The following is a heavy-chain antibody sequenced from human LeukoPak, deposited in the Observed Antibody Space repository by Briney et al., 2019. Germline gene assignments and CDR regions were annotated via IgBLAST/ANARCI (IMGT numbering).Heavy chain of an antibody. CDR2: IYTSGST. Sequence: SETLSLTCTVSGGSISSYYWSWIRQPAGKGLDWIGRIYTSGSTNYNPSLKSRVTIYVDTCKNQFSLKLSSVNAADTAVYYCARKGSIVGAFDAFDIWGQGTMVSVSS. CDR3: ARKGSIVGAFDAFDI. J-gene: IGHJ3*02. CDR1: GGSISSYY. D-gene: IGHD1-26*01. V-gene: IGHV4-4*07.